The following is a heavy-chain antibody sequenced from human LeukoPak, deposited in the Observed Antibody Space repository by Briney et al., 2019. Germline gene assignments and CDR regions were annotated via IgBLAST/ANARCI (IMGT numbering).Heavy chain of an antibody. V-gene: IGHV3-53*01. CDR1: GFTVSSNY. Sequence: PGGSLRLSCAASGFTVSSNYMSWVRQAPGKGLEWVSVIYSGGSTYYADSVKGRFTISRDNSKNTLYLQMNSLRAEDTAVYYCARLGRGYSYGYIDYWGQGTLVTVSS. CDR3: ARLGRGYSYGYIDY. J-gene: IGHJ4*02. D-gene: IGHD5-18*01. CDR2: IYSGGST.